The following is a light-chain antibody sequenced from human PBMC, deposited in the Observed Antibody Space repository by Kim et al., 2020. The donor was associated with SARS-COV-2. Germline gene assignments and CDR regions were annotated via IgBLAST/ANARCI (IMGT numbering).Light chain of an antibody. Sequence: SPGERATLSGRASQSVSSSYLAWYQQKPGQAPRLLIYGASSRATGIPDRFSGSGSGTDFTLTISRLEPEDFAVYYCQQYGSSRWTFGQGTKVDIK. J-gene: IGKJ1*01. CDR1: QSVSSSY. CDR2: GAS. CDR3: QQYGSSRWT. V-gene: IGKV3-20*01.